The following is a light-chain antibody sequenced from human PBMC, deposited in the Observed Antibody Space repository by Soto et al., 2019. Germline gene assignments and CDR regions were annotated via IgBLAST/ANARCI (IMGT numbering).Light chain of an antibody. CDR1: SSNIGTNF. Sequence: QAVLTQSPSASGTPGQRVTVSCSGSSSNIGTNFVFWYQQLPGTAPKVLIYSTDKRPSGVPDRFSGSKSGNTASLTVSGLQAEDEGDYYCSSYAGSNNYVFGTGTKLTVL. V-gene: IGLV1-44*01. CDR2: STD. J-gene: IGLJ1*01. CDR3: SSYAGSNNYV.